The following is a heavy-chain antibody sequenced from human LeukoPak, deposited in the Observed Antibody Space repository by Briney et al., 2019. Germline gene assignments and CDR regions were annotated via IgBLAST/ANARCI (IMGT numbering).Heavy chain of an antibody. J-gene: IGHJ4*02. CDR3: ARDRRRITIFGVASSAVGPDY. Sequence: GGSLRLSCAASGFTFSSYAMSWVRQAPGKGLEWVSAISGSGGSTYYADSVKGRFTISRDNSKNTLYLQMNSLRAEDTAVYYCARDRRRITIFGVASSAVGPDYWGQGTLVTVSS. D-gene: IGHD3-3*01. V-gene: IGHV3-23*01. CDR1: GFTFSSYA. CDR2: ISGSGGST.